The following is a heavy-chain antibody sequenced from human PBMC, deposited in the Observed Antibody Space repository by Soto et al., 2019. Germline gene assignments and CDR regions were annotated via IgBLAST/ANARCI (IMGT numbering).Heavy chain of an antibody. V-gene: IGHV4-34*01. CDR2: INHSGST. Sequence: ASETLSFTCAVYGGSFSGYYWSWIRQPPGKGLEWIGEINHSGSTNYNPSLKSRVNISVDTSKNQFSLKLSSVTAADTAGYYCNMVRGVVSDYWGQGTLVTVSS. CDR1: GGSFSGYY. D-gene: IGHD3-10*01. J-gene: IGHJ4*02. CDR3: NMVRGVVSDY.